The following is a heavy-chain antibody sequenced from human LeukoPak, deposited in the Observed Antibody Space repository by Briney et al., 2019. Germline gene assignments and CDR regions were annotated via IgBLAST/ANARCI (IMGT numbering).Heavy chain of an antibody. D-gene: IGHD2-21*01. CDR3: VREGEHCYDHSASFDY. CDR1: GFTLTGYL. CDR2: MSFEGYV. Sequence: PGGSLRLSCAASGFTLTGYLVHWVRQAPGKGLEWVAVMSFEGYVYCAESLKDRFTVSRDNSKNMIYQHMNSLRAVDTALYYCVREGEHCYDHSASFDYWGQGTMVTVSS. J-gene: IGHJ4*02. V-gene: IGHV3-30*04.